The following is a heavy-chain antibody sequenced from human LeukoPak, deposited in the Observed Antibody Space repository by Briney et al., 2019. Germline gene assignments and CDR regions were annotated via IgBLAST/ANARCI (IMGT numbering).Heavy chain of an antibody. V-gene: IGHV5-51*01. J-gene: IGHJ4*02. Sequence: GESLQISFQGSEYKFPTYWIGWVRPMPGKGLAGMGIIYPGDSDTRYSPSFQGQVTISADKSISTAYLQWSSLKASDTAMYYCARRGSGWYHDYWGQGTLVTVSS. CDR2: IYPGDSDT. CDR1: EYKFPTYW. CDR3: ARRGSGWYHDY. D-gene: IGHD6-19*01.